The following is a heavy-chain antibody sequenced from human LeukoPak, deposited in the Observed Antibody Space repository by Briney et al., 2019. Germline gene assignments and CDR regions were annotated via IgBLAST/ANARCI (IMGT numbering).Heavy chain of an antibody. V-gene: IGHV3-11*01. CDR2: ISSSGSTI. CDR1: GWTFSDYY. CDR3: ARSPSTDYYGSGSGYYGMDV. Sequence: GGSLTVSSAPSGWTFSDYYRRWIRQAPGKGLKWVSYISSSGSTIYYADSVKGRFTISRDNAKNSLYLQMNSLRAEDTAVYYCARSPSTDYYGSGSGYYGMDVWGQGTTVTVSS. D-gene: IGHD3-10*01. J-gene: IGHJ6*02.